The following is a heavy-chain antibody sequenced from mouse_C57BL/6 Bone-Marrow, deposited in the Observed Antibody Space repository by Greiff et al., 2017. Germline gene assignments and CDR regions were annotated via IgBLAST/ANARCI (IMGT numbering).Heavy chain of an antibody. J-gene: IGHJ3*01. Sequence: DVKLVESGPELVKPGASVKISCKASGYSFTGYYMNWVKQSPEKSLEWIGEINPSTGGTTYNQKFKAKATLTVDKSSSTAYMQLKSLTSEDSAVYYCASTGFYYGSRFAYWGQGTLVTVSA. CDR2: INPSTGGT. D-gene: IGHD1-1*01. CDR1: GYSFTGYY. CDR3: ASTGFYYGSRFAY. V-gene: IGHV1-42*01.